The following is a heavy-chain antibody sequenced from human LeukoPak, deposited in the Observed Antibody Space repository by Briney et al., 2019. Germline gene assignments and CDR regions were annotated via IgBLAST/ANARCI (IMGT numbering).Heavy chain of an antibody. D-gene: IGHD1-7*01. J-gene: IGHJ6*03. V-gene: IGHV3-33*01. CDR2: IWYDGSNK. Sequence: PGRSLRLSCAASGFTFSSYGMHWVRQAPGKGLEWVAVIWYDGSNKYYADSVKGRFTLSRDNSKNPLYLQMNSLRAEDTAVYYCARDPITGTVRYYYYMDVWGKGTTVTVSS. CDR1: GFTFSSYG. CDR3: ARDPITGTVRYYYYMDV.